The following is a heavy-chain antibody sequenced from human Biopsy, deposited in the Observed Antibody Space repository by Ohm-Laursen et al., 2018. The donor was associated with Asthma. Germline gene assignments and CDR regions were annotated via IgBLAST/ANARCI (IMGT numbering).Heavy chain of an antibody. CDR1: GYTFIGYH. Sequence: ASVKVSCNTSGYTFIGYHIHWVRQAPGQGLEWMGRINPNSGGTNYAQKFQGRVAMTSDTSISTAYMELSRLRSDDTALYYCARGQKSPGDRWFDPWGQGTLVTVSS. CDR2: INPNSGGT. D-gene: IGHD7-27*01. V-gene: IGHV1-2*06. CDR3: ARGQKSPGDRWFDP. J-gene: IGHJ5*02.